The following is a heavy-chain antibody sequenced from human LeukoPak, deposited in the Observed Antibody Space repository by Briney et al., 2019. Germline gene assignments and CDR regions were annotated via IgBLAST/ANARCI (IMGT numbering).Heavy chain of an antibody. D-gene: IGHD3-22*01. Sequence: PSETLSLTCTVSGGSISSYYWSWIRQPAGKGLEWIGRIYTSGSTNYDPSLKSRVTISIDTSKNQFSLKLTSVTAADTAVYYCARGIGTSYDSSRDAFDIWGQGTMVTVSS. CDR2: IYTSGST. CDR3: ARGIGTSYDSSRDAFDI. CDR1: GGSISSYY. V-gene: IGHV4-4*07. J-gene: IGHJ3*02.